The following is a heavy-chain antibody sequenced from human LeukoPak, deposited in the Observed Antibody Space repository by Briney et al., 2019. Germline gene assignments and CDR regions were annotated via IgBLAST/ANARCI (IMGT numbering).Heavy chain of an antibody. CDR1: GFTFSSYA. CDR2: IDPENGET. CDR3: ATGQYCTSSTCAV. D-gene: IGHD2-2*01. J-gene: IGHJ6*02. Sequence: GGSLRLSCAASGFTFSSYAMYWVRQAPGKGLEWMGGIDPENGETVYAQKFQGRVTMTEDTSTDTAYMELSSLRSEDTAVYYCATGQYCTSSTCAVWGQGTTVAVSS. V-gene: IGHV1-24*01.